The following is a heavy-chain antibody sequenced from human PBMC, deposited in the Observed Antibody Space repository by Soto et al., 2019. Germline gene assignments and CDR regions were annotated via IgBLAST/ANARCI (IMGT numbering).Heavy chain of an antibody. CDR1: EFTFSDYW. V-gene: IGHV3-7*05. Sequence: GGSLRLSCVGSEFTFSDYWMSWVRQAPGRGLEWVADTQQDGSEKHYVDAVRGRFTISRDNTKKSLFLQMTSLTADDTAVYYCARGRRDGNTGFAIDVWGKGTTVTVSS. CDR3: ARGRRDGNTGFAIDV. CDR2: TQQDGSEK. J-gene: IGHJ6*04.